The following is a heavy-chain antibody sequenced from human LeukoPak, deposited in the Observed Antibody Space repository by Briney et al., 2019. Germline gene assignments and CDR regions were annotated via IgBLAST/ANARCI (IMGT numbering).Heavy chain of an antibody. CDR1: GFTFSYHW. D-gene: IGHD5-18*01. J-gene: IGHJ4*02. CDR2: IKNDGTVK. Sequence: GGSLRLSCAASGFTFSYHWMTCVRQAPGKGLEWVANIKNDGTVKNYVDSVKGRFTISRDNAKNSLYLQMNSLRAEDTGVYYCAKDSYSKGDYWGQGVLVTVSS. V-gene: IGHV3-7*01. CDR3: AKDSYSKGDY.